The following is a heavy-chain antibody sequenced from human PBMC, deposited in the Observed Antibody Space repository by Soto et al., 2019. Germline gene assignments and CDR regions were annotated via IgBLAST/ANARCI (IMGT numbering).Heavy chain of an antibody. V-gene: IGHV3-30*03. CDR1: GFTFSSYG. CDR2: ISYDGGSR. D-gene: IGHD6-19*01. Sequence: QVQLVESGGAVVQPERSLTLSCAASGFTFSSYGMHWVRQAPGKGLEWVAVISYDGGSRYYLDSVKGRFTISRDNSKNTLYLQTNSLRPEDTAVYYCARDRQWLAYFDYWGQGTLVTVSS. CDR3: ARDRQWLAYFDY. J-gene: IGHJ4*02.